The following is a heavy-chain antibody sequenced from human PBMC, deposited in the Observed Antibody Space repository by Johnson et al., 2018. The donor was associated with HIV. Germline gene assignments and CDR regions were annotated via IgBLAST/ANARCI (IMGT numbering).Heavy chain of an antibody. D-gene: IGHD3-3*01. J-gene: IGHJ3*02. V-gene: IGHV3-30*04. CDR3: ARDALLRFLEWFI. CDR1: GFTFSSYA. Sequence: QEKLVESGGGLVQPGRSLRLSCVASGFTFSSYAMHWVRQAPGRGLEWVAFISYNGDKNYYADSVKGRFTISRDNSKNTLYLQMNSLRVEDTAVYYCARDALLRFLEWFIWGQGTMVTVSS. CDR2: ISYNGDKN.